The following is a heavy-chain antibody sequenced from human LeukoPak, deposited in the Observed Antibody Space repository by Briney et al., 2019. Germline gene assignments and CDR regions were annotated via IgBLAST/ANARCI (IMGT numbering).Heavy chain of an antibody. CDR2: IRDNGSTR. D-gene: IGHD3-16*01. J-gene: IGHJ4*02. CDR3: AKVPHSWGLFDS. Sequence: GGSLRLSCAASGFSFNRYGLHWVRQAPGKGLEWMAFIRDNGSTRYYADSVKGRFTVSRDNSKNTLYLQMDSLRTEDTAVYFCAKVPHSWGLFDSWGQGTLVTVSS. V-gene: IGHV3-30*02. CDR1: GFSFNRYG.